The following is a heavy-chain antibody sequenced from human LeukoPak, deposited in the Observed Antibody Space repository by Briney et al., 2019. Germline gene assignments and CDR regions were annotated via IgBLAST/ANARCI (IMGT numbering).Heavy chain of an antibody. J-gene: IGHJ3*02. V-gene: IGHV1-69*13. CDR2: IIPIFGTA. CDR3: ALKTYYYDSSGYYEDAFDI. CDR1: GGTFSSYA. D-gene: IGHD3-22*01. Sequence: ASVKVSCKASGGTFSSYAISWVRQAPGQGLEWMGGIIPIFGTANYAQKFQGRVTITADESTSTAYTELSSLRSEDTAVYYCALKTYYYDSSGYYEDAFDIWGQGTMVTVSS.